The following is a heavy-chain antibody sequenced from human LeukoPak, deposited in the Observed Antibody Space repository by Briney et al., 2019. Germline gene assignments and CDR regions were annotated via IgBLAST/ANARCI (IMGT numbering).Heavy chain of an antibody. D-gene: IGHD3-9*01. CDR3: ARGFDGVAXXXDP. CDR1: GGSISGYY. Sequence: SETLSLTCTVSGGSISGYYWSWLRQPPGKGLEWIAYISYRGSTKYNLSLKSRVTISVDTSKNQFSLKLNSVIAADTAVYYCARGFDGVAXXXDPWGQGILVTVSS. J-gene: IGHJ5*02. CDR2: ISYRGST. V-gene: IGHV4-59*01.